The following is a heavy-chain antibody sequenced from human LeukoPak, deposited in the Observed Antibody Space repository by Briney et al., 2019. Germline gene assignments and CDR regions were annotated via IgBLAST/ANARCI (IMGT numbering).Heavy chain of an antibody. D-gene: IGHD3-10*01. CDR3: ARAGEGFDT. J-gene: IGHJ3*02. V-gene: IGHV3-33*01. Sequence: GGSLRLSCAASGFTFSNYGMHWVRRAPGKGLEWVAVIWYDGSNKFYGDSVKGRFTISRDNSKNTLYLQMSSLRAEDTAVYYCARAGEGFDTWGQGTKVTVSS. CDR2: IWYDGSNK. CDR1: GFTFSNYG.